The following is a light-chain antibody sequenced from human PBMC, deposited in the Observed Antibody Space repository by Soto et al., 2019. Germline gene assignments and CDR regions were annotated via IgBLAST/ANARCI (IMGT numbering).Light chain of an antibody. CDR1: SSNIGSNT. V-gene: IGLV1-44*01. CDR2: SNN. CDR3: AAWDDSLNGRRV. J-gene: IGLJ3*02. Sequence: QSVLTQPPSASGTPGQRVTISCSGSSSNIGSNTVNWYQQLPGTAPKLLIYSNNQRPSGVPDRFSGSKSGTSASLAISGLQSEDEADYYRAAWDDSLNGRRVFGGGTKLTVL.